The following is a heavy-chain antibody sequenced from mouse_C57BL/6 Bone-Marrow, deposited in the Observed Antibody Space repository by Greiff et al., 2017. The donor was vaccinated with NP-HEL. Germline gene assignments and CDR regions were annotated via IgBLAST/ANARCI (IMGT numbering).Heavy chain of an antibody. CDR3: ARLYYGSSGFAY. V-gene: IGHV1-81*01. Sequence: VQLQQSGAELARPGASVKLSCKASGYTFTSYGISWVKQRTGQGLEWIGEIYPRSGNTYYNEKFKGKATLTADKSSSTAYMELRSLTSEDSAVYFWARLYYGSSGFAYWGQGTLVTVSA. J-gene: IGHJ3*01. D-gene: IGHD1-1*01. CDR1: GYTFTSYG. CDR2: IYPRSGNT.